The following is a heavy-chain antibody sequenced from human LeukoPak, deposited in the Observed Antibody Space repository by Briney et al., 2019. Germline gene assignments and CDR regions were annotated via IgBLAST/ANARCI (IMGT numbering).Heavy chain of an antibody. J-gene: IGHJ4*02. CDR1: GFTFYDYA. CDR2: ISWNSGSI. V-gene: IGHV3-9*01. Sequence: PGGSLRLSCAASGFTFYDYAMHWVRQVPGKGLEWVSGISWNSGSIGYADSVKGRFTISTDNAKNSLYLQMNSLRAEDTALYYCAKDVRGYSYGQFDYWGQGTLVTVSS. D-gene: IGHD5-18*01. CDR3: AKDVRGYSYGQFDY.